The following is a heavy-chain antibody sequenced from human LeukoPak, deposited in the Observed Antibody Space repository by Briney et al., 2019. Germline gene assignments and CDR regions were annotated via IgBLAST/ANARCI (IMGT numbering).Heavy chain of an antibody. J-gene: IGHJ4*02. Sequence: GGSLRLSCSASGFTFSSSSMHWVRRAPGKGLVWVSRISSDGTSTNYADSVKGRFIISIDNAKNTLYLQMNSLRAEDTAVYFCARVRSSSWFDYWGQGTLVAVSS. CDR1: GFTFSSSS. CDR2: ISSDGTST. CDR3: ARVRSSSWFDY. D-gene: IGHD6-13*01. V-gene: IGHV3-74*01.